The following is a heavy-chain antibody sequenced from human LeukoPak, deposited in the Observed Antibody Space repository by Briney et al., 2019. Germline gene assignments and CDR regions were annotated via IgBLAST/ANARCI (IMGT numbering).Heavy chain of an antibody. CDR1: GFTVSSYS. J-gene: IGHJ4*02. CDR2: ISSSSSTI. D-gene: IGHD2-2*01. Sequence: SGGSLRLSCAASGFTVSSYSMNWVRQAPGKGLEWVSYISSSSSTIYYADSVKGRFTISRDNAKNSLYLQMNSLRAEDTAVYYCARERRYCSSTSCFDDYWGQGTLVTVSS. V-gene: IGHV3-48*01. CDR3: ARERRYCSSTSCFDDY.